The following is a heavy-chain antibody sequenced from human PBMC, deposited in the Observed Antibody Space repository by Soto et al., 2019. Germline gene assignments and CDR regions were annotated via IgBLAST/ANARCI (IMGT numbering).Heavy chain of an antibody. D-gene: IGHD2-15*01. CDR1: GYTFTSYG. Sequence: QVQLVQSGAEVKKPGASVKVSCKASGYTFTSYGISWVRQAPGQGLEWMGWISAYNGNTNYAQKLQGRVTMTTDTSTSTAYMELRSLRSDDTAVYYCARGPLSECSGGSCYSYYYYYYMDVWGKGTTVTVSS. J-gene: IGHJ6*03. CDR2: ISAYNGNT. CDR3: ARGPLSECSGGSCYSYYYYYYMDV. V-gene: IGHV1-18*01.